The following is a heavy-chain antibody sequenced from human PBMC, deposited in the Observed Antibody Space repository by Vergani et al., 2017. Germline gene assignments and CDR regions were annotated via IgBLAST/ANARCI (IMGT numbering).Heavy chain of an antibody. D-gene: IGHD4-17*01. CDR2: IYYSGST. Sequence: QVQLQESGPGLVKPSETLSLTCTVSGGSISSYYWSWIRQPPGKGLEWIGYIYYSGSTYYNPSLKSRVSISVDMSKNQFSLKLSSVTAADTAVYYCARGNDYGDVDYWGQGTLVTVSS. CDR1: GGSISSYY. CDR3: ARGNDYGDVDY. J-gene: IGHJ4*02. V-gene: IGHV4-59*12.